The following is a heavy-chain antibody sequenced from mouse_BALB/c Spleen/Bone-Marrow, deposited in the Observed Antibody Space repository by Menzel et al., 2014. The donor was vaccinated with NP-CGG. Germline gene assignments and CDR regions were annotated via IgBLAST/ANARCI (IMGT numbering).Heavy chain of an antibody. CDR3: ARLYYDYDGGAY. V-gene: IGHV5-9-2*01. CDR2: ISGGGSYT. D-gene: IGHD2-4*01. CDR1: GFTFSSYG. J-gene: IGHJ3*01. Sequence: EVQGVESGGGLVKPGGSLKLSCAASGFTFSSYGMSWVRQTPEKRLEWVATISGGGSYTYYPDSVKGRFTISRDNAKNNLYLQMSSLRSEDTALYYCARLYYDYDGGAYWGQGTLVTDSA.